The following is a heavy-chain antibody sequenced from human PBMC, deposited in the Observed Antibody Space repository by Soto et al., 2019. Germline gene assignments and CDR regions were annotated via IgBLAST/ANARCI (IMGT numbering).Heavy chain of an antibody. CDR2: INPSGGSA. CDR1: GYTFSSNY. CDR3: ARDSGWFDP. J-gene: IGHJ5*02. Sequence: ASVKVSCKASGYTFSSNYMHWVRQAPGQGLEWMGIINPSGGSATYAQKFQGRVTMTRDTATSTVYMELSSLSSDDTAVYYCARDSGWFDPWGQGTQVTV. V-gene: IGHV1-46*01. D-gene: IGHD6-25*01.